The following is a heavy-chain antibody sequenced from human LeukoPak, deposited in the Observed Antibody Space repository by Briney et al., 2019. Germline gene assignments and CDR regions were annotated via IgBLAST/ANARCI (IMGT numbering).Heavy chain of an antibody. Sequence: ASVKVSCKASGYTFTSYDINWVRQATGQGLEWMGWMNPNSGNTGYAQKFQGRVTRTRNTSISTAYMELSSLRSEDTAVYYCARLKKNDFWSGYTRRYYYYYYMDVWGKGTTVTVSS. J-gene: IGHJ6*03. D-gene: IGHD3-3*01. CDR3: ARLKKNDFWSGYTRRYYYYYYMDV. CDR2: MNPNSGNT. V-gene: IGHV1-8*01. CDR1: GYTFTSYD.